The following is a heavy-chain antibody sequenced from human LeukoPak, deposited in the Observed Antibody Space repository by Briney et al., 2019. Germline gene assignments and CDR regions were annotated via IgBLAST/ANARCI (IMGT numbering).Heavy chain of an antibody. CDR3: ARVNGLAAAGPFDY. Sequence: PGGSLRLSCAASGFTFSSYAMSWVRQAPGKGLEWVSSISSSSSYIYYADSVKGRFTISRDNAKNSLYLQMNSLRAEDTAVYYCARVNGLAAAGPFDYWGQGTLVTVSS. D-gene: IGHD6-13*01. J-gene: IGHJ4*02. V-gene: IGHV3-21*01. CDR1: GFTFSSYA. CDR2: ISSSSSYI.